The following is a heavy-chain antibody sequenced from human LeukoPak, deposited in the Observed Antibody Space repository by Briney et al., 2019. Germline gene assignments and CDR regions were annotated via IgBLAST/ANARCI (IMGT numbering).Heavy chain of an antibody. V-gene: IGHV3-21*01. J-gene: IGHJ6*03. D-gene: IGHD3-3*01. Sequence: PGGSLRLSCAASGFTFSSYSMNWVRQAPGKGLEWVSSISSSSSYIYYADSVKGRFTISRDNAKNSLYLQMNSLRAEDTAVYYCARDRGVLRFLEWFPYYYYYMDVWGKGTTVTVSS. CDR2: ISSSSSYI. CDR3: ARDRGVLRFLEWFPYYYYYMDV. CDR1: GFTFSSYS.